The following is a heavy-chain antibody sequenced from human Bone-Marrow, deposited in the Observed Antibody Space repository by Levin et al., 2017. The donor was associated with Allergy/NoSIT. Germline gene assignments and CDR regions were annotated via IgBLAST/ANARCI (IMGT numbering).Heavy chain of an antibody. J-gene: IGHJ6*03. V-gene: IGHV4-4*02. CDR2: VSHRGNA. CDR3: AKEKQYQLPLYYFYYYMDV. D-gene: IGHD2-2*01. Sequence: SETLSLTCAVSGASMTSNDWWTWVRQPPGKGLEWIGEVSHRGNANYNPSLKNRVTISVDQSRNQFSLRVTSVTAADTAVYYCAKEKQYQLPLYYFYYYMDVWGKGTTVIVSS. CDR1: GASMTSNDW.